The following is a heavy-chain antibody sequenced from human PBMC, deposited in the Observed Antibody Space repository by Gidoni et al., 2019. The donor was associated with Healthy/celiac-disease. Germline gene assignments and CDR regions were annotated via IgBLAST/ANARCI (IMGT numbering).Heavy chain of an antibody. Sequence: QVQLVQSGAAVKKPGSSVKVSCKASGGTFSSYAISWVRQAPGQGLEWMGGIIPIFGTANYAQKVQGRVTITADESTSTAYMELSSLRSEDTAVYYCARDVGVRLGELLSYWGQGTLVTVSS. V-gene: IGHV1-69*01. CDR3: ARDVGVRLGELLSY. J-gene: IGHJ4*02. CDR1: GGTFSSYA. CDR2: IIPIFGTA. D-gene: IGHD3-16*01.